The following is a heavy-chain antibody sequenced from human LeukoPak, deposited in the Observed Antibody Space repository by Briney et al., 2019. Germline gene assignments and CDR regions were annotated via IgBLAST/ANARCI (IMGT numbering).Heavy chain of an antibody. CDR1: GGSFSGYY. J-gene: IGHJ4*02. Sequence: SETLSLTCAVYGGSFSGYYWSWIRQPPGKGLEWIGEINHSGSTNYNPSLKSRVTISVDTSKNQFSLKLSSVTAADTAVYYCATLVGATLHFDYWGQGTLVTVSS. CDR3: ATLVGATLHFDY. CDR2: INHSGST. D-gene: IGHD1-26*01. V-gene: IGHV4-34*01.